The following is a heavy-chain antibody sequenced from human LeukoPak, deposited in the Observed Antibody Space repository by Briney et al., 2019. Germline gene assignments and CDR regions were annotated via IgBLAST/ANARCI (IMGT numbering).Heavy chain of an antibody. D-gene: IGHD2-15*01. J-gene: IGHJ6*02. V-gene: IGHV4-59*01. CDR1: GGSISNYY. CDR2: IYYSGST. CDR3: GRAGDTVGGHYYYGMDV. Sequence: SETLSLTCTVSGGSISNYYWSWIRQPPGKGLEWIGYIYYSGSTNYNPSLKSRVTISVDTSKNQFSLKLSSVTAADTAVYYCGRAGDTVGGHYYYGMDVWGQGTTVTVSS.